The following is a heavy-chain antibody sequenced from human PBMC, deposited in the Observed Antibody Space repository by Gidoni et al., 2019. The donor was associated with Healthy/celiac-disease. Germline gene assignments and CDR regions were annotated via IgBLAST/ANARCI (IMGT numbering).Heavy chain of an antibody. CDR3: ARHQQQLAPVDY. V-gene: IGHV4-39*01. J-gene: IGHJ4*02. D-gene: IGHD6-13*01. CDR1: GGSISSSSYY. Sequence: QLQLQESGPGLVKPSETLSLTCTVSGGSISSSSYYWGWIRQPPGKGLEWIGSIYYSGSTYYNPSLKSRVTISVDTSKNQFSLKLSSVTAADTAVYYCARHQQQLAPVDYWGQGTLVTVSS. CDR2: IYYSGST.